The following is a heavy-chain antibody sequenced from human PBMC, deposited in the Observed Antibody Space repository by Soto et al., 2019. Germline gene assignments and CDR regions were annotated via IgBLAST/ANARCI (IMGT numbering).Heavy chain of an antibody. CDR1: GYSFTSYW. D-gene: IGHD2-2*01. CDR3: ARYCSRPHSTSCHEY. J-gene: IGHJ4*02. V-gene: IGHV5-51*01. Sequence: PGESLKISCKGSGYSFTSYWIGWVRQMPGKGLEWMGIIYPGDSDTRYSPSFQGQVTISADKSISTAYLQWSSLKASDTAMYYCARYCSRPHSTSCHEYWGQGTLVTVSS. CDR2: IYPGDSDT.